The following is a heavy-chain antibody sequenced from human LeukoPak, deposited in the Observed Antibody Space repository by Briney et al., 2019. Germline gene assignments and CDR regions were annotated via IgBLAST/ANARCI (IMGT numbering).Heavy chain of an antibody. V-gene: IGHV4-34*01. D-gene: IGHD1/OR15-1a*01. CDR3: ARREQPAFYYYYYGMDV. J-gene: IGHJ6*02. CDR1: GGSFSGYY. CDR2: INHSGST. Sequence: SETLSLTCAVYGGSFSGYYWSWIRQPPGKGLEWIGEINHSGSTNYNPSLKSRVTISVDTSKNQFSLKLSSVTAADTAVYYCARREQPAFYYYYYGMDVWGQGTTVTVSS.